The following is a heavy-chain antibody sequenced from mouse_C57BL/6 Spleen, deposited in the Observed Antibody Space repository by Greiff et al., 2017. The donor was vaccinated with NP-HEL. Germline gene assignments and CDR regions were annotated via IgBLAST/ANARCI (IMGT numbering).Heavy chain of an antibody. Sequence: QVQLTQPGAELVMPGASVKLSCKASGYTFTSYWMHWVTQRPGQGLEWIGEIDPSDSYTNYNQKFKGKSTLTVDKSSSTAYMQLSSLTSEDSAVYYCARSDYDPFYYAMDYWGQGTSVTVSS. CDR1: GYTFTSYW. V-gene: IGHV1-69*01. CDR3: ARSDYDPFYYAMDY. CDR2: IDPSDSYT. J-gene: IGHJ4*01. D-gene: IGHD2-4*01.